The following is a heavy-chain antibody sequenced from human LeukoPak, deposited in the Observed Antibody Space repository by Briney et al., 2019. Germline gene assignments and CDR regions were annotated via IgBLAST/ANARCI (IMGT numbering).Heavy chain of an antibody. CDR2: IYTSGST. CDR1: GGPISSYY. Sequence: SETLSLTCTVSGGPISSYYWSWIRQPAGKGLEWIGRIYTSGSTNYNPSLKSRVTMSVDTSKNQFSLKLSSVTAADTAVYYCARSLGSSSSGWYDYWGQGTLVTVSS. CDR3: ARSLGSSSSGWYDY. V-gene: IGHV4-4*07. J-gene: IGHJ4*02. D-gene: IGHD6-19*01.